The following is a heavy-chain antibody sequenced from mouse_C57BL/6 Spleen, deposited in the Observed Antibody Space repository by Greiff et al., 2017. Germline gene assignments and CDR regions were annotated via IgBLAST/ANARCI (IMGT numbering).Heavy chain of an antibody. D-gene: IGHD2-2*01. V-gene: IGHV1-61*01. J-gene: IGHJ2*01. Sequence: QVQLQQPGAELVRPGSSVKLSCKASGYTFTSYWMDWVKQRPGQGLEWIGNIYPSDSETHYNQKFKDKATLTVDKSSSTAYLQLSSLTSEDSAVYYCARWGVTLFDYWGQGTTLTVSS. CDR2: IYPSDSET. CDR3: ARWGVTLFDY. CDR1: GYTFTSYW.